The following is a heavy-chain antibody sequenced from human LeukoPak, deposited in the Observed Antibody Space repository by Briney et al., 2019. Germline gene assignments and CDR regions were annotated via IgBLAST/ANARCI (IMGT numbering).Heavy chain of an antibody. CDR2: IYYSGST. Sequence: PSETLSLTCTVSGGSISSYYWSWIRQPPGKGLEWIGYIYYSGSTNYNPSLKSRVTISVDTSKNQFSLKLSSVTAADTAVYYCARDRHWGFDYWGQGTLVTVSS. D-gene: IGHD7-27*01. V-gene: IGHV4-59*01. CDR3: ARDRHWGFDY. CDR1: GGSISSYY. J-gene: IGHJ4*02.